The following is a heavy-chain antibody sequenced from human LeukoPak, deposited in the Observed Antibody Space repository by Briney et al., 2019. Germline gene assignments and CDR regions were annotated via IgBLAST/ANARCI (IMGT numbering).Heavy chain of an antibody. CDR3: EKAGSGADGAGFLCEY. CDR2: ASYYVGKQ. Sequence: GGSLRLSCAASGFTFSDYAMSWVRQAPGKGLEWVSTASYYVGKQYHADSVRGRFTVPRDNSRNTVSLQMSSLRVEDTGIYYCEKAGSGADGAGFLCEYWGQGTLVTVSS. D-gene: IGHD1-26*01. J-gene: IGHJ4*02. CDR1: GFTFSDYA. V-gene: IGHV3-23*01.